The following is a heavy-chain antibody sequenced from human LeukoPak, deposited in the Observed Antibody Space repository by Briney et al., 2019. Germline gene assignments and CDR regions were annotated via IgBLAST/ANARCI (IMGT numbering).Heavy chain of an antibody. J-gene: IGHJ5*02. D-gene: IGHD5-18*01. CDR1: GFTFSSYG. CDR2: IRYDGTNK. CDR3: ANGGYSYGLGNP. V-gene: IGHV3-30*02. Sequence: PGGSLRLSCAASGFTFSSYGMHWVRQAPGKGLEWVAYIRYDGTNKYYADSVKGRFTISRDNSKNTLYLQMNSLRAEDTAVYYCANGGYSYGLGNPWGQGTLVTVSS.